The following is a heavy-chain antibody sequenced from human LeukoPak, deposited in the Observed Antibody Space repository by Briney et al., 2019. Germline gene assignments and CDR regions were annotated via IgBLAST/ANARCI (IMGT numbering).Heavy chain of an antibody. CDR2: IYTSGST. Sequence: SETLSLTCTVSGGSISSYYWSWIRQPAGKGLEWIGRIYTSGSTNYNPSLKSRVTMSVDTSKNQFSLKLSSVTAADTAVYYCAGCSLYQDFGSGYTGWFDPWGQGTLVTVSS. CDR3: AGCSLYQDFGSGYTGWFDP. J-gene: IGHJ5*02. CDR1: GGSISSYY. D-gene: IGHD3-3*01. V-gene: IGHV4-4*07.